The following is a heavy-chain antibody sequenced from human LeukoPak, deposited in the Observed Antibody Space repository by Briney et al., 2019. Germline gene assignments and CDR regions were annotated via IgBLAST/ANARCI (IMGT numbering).Heavy chain of an antibody. Sequence: GGSLRLSCARSGIIVRDNYMNWVRQAPGKGLEWVSVIYRGVDTYYADSAKGRFFISRDSHENTLFLQRNSQAAEDTGIYYCARCEGGLRILDGCVDVLDVWGQGTTVTVSS. CDR2: IYRGVDT. CDR1: GIIVRDNY. CDR3: ARCEGGLRILDGCVDVLDV. J-gene: IGHJ6*02. V-gene: IGHV3-66*01. D-gene: IGHD3-16*01.